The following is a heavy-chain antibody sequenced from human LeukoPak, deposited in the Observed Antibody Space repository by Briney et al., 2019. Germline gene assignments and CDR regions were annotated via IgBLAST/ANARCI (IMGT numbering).Heavy chain of an antibody. CDR2: IYSGGTT. CDR1: GFTFSNYW. V-gene: IGHV3-66*01. CDR3: ARDSRDGYTYDAFDY. J-gene: IGHJ3*01. Sequence: PGGSLRLSCEGSGFTFSNYWMGWVRQAPGRGLEWVSIIYSGGTTYYAGSVRGRFTISRDTSQNTVFLQMNSLRAEDTAVYYCARDSRDGYTYDAFDYWGQGSVVNVAS. D-gene: IGHD5-24*01.